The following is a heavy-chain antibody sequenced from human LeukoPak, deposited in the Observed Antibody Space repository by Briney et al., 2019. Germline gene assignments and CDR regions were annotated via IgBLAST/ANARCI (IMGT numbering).Heavy chain of an antibody. V-gene: IGHV3-23*01. CDR2: SSGSGGST. CDR3: AKLRAAAAGVY. J-gene: IGHJ4*02. D-gene: IGHD6-13*01. Sequence: QSGGSLRLSCAASGLTLSSYAMSWVRQAPRKGLEWVSASSGSGGSTYYADSVKGRFTISRDNSKNTLYLQMNSLRAEDTAVYYCAKLRAAAAGVYWGQGTLVTVSS. CDR1: GLTLSSYA.